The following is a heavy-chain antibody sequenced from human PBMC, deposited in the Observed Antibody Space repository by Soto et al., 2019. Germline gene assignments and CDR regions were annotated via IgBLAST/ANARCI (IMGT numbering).Heavy chain of an antibody. D-gene: IGHD2-2*02. CDR2: INTSSGST. CDR1: GYTFTSNY. V-gene: IGHV1-46*01. J-gene: IGHJ5*02. CDR3: ARFTCSRDSCYTVGWFEP. Sequence: ASVKVSCKASGYTFTSNYMHWFRQAPGQGLEWMGIINTSSGSTRNALNFQGRVTMTRDTSTSTVYMELSSLRSEDTAVYYCARFTCSRDSCYTVGWFEPWGQGTLVTVSS.